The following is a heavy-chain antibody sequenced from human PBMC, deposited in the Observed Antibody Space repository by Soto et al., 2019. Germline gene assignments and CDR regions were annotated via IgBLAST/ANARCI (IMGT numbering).Heavy chain of an antibody. CDR3: AQFLHGGYGSEY. J-gene: IGHJ4*02. V-gene: IGHV3-74*01. D-gene: IGHD6-25*01. CDR1: GFTFSEYW. Sequence: EVHLVESGGGVVQPGGSLRLSCAASGFTFSEYWMHWVRQVPGKGLEWVSRIQSDGSSISYADSVKGRFIISRYNANNTLYLEIIRLRAVVTAVYCCAQFLHGGYGSEYWGQGTLVTVSA. CDR2: IQSDGSSI.